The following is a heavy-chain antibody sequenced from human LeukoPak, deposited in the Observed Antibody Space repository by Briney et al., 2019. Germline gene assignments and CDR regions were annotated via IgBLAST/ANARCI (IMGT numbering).Heavy chain of an antibody. CDR2: IYPGDADT. J-gene: IGHJ4*02. CDR3: ARRAPYSSGWYSDF. CDR1: GYSFTTYW. D-gene: IGHD6-19*01. Sequence: GESLKISCQGSGYSFTTYWIGWVRQMPGKGLEWMGVIYPGDADTRYSTSFQGQVTISADKSINTAYLQWSSLKASDTAMYYCARRAPYSSGWYSDFWGQGTLVTVSS. V-gene: IGHV5-51*01.